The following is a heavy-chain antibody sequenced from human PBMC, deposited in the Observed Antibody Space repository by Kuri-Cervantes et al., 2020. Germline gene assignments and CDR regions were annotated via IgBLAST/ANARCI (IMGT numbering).Heavy chain of an antibody. CDR2: INHSGST. V-gene: IGHV4-34*01. D-gene: IGHD2-8*02. J-gene: IGHJ4*02. Sequence: GSLRLSCAVYGGSFSGYYWSWIRQPPGKGLEWIGEINHSGSTNYNPSLKSRVTISVDTSKNQFSLKLSSVTAADTAVYYCARDFTGSDVLSDYWGQGTLVTVSS. CDR1: GGSFSGYY. CDR3: ARDFTGSDVLSDY.